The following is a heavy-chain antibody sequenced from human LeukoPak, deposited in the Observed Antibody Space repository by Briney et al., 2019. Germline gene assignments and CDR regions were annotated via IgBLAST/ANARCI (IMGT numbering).Heavy chain of an antibody. Sequence: SETLSLTCSVSGGSFSSFYWSWIRQSPGKGLEWIGYIYYSGSTYYNPSLKSRVTISVDTSKNQFSLKLSSVTAADTAVYYCARLLWFGEKGAFDIWGQGTMVTVSS. CDR2: IYYSGST. D-gene: IGHD3-10*01. CDR1: GGSFSSFY. J-gene: IGHJ3*02. CDR3: ARLLWFGEKGAFDI. V-gene: IGHV4-59*08.